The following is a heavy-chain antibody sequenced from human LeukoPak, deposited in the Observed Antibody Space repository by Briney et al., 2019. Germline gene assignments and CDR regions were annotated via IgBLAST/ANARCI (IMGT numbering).Heavy chain of an antibody. CDR2: ISNNGGYT. CDR1: GFTFSSSA. Sequence: GGSLRLSCAASGFTFSSSAMSWVRQAPGKGLEWVSAISNNGGYTYYADSVQGRFTISRDNSKSTLCLQMNSLRAEDTAVYYCAKRIDWLSWGQGTLVTVSS. CDR3: AKRIDWLS. D-gene: IGHD3-9*01. J-gene: IGHJ4*02. V-gene: IGHV3-23*01.